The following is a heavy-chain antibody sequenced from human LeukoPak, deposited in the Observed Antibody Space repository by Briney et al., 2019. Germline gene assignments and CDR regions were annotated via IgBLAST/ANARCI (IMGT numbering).Heavy chain of an antibody. CDR1: GFTFSSYG. V-gene: IGHV3-30*03. CDR2: ISYDGSNK. J-gene: IGHJ4*02. D-gene: IGHD5-18*01. CDR3: AAPGDTAMVQGVPYYFDY. Sequence: PGESLRLSCAASGFTFSSYGMHWVRQAPGKGLEWVAVISYDGSNKYYADSVKSRFTISRDNSKNTLYLQMNSLRAEDTAVYYCAAPGDTAMVQGVPYYFDYWGQGTLVTVSS.